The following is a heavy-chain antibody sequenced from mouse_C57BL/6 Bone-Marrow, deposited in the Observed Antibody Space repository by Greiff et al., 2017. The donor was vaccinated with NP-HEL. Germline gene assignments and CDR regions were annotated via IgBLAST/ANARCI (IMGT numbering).Heavy chain of an antibody. D-gene: IGHD2-2*01. J-gene: IGHJ1*03. CDR3: ARWFPWYFDV. CDR1: GYSITSGYY. V-gene: IGHV3-6*01. Sequence: DVKLQESGPGLVKPSQSLSLTCSVTGYSITSGYYWNWIRQFPGNKLEWMGYISYDGSNNYNPSLKNRISITRDTSKNQFFLKLNSVTTEDTATYYCARWFPWYFDVWGTGTTVTVSS. CDR2: ISYDGSN.